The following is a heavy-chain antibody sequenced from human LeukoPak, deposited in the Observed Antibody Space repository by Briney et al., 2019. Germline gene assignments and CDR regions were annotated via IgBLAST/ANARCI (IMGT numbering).Heavy chain of an antibody. CDR3: ARSSGYSFGVDY. CDR1: GGSISSYY. Sequence: SETLSLTCTVSGGSISSYYWSWIRQPPGKGLEWIGYIYYSGSTNYNPSLKSRVTISVDTSKNQFSLKLSSVTAADTAVYYCARSSGYSFGVDYWGQGTLVTVSP. CDR2: IYYSGST. J-gene: IGHJ4*02. V-gene: IGHV4-59*01. D-gene: IGHD5-18*01.